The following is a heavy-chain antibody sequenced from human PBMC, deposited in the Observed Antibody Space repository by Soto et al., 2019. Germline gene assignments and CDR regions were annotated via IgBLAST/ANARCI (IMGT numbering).Heavy chain of an antibody. CDR2: IYHSGST. CDR3: ARDLNYDILTGLHYGMDV. Sequence: SETLSLTCAVSGGSISSSNWWSWVRQPPGKGLEWIGEIYHSGSTNYNPSLKSRVTISVDKSKNQFSLKLSSVTAADTAVYYCARDLNYDILTGLHYGMDVWGQGTRVTVSS. V-gene: IGHV4-4*02. J-gene: IGHJ6*02. CDR1: GGSISSSNW. D-gene: IGHD3-9*01.